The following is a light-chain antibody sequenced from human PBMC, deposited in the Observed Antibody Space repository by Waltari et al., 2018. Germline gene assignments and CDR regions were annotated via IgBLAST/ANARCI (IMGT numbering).Light chain of an antibody. CDR2: KAS. V-gene: IGKV1-5*03. Sequence: DIQMTQSPSTLSASVGDRVTITCRASQSISSWLAWYQQKPGKAPNLLIYKASTLESGVPSRVSASGSGTEFTLTISSLQPEDFATYHCQQYSSYRAFGQGTTVEIK. CDR1: QSISSW. J-gene: IGKJ1*01. CDR3: QQYSSYRA.